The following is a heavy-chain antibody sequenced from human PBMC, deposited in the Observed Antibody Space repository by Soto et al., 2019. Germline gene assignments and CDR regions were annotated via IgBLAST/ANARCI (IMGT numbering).Heavy chain of an antibody. Sequence: GASVKVSCKVSGYTLTELSMHWVRQAPGKGLEWMGGFDPEDGETIYAQKFQGRVTMTEDTSTDTVYMELSSLRSEDTAVYYCATLYSGSYFLSGLVDYWGQGTLVTVSS. J-gene: IGHJ4*02. CDR2: FDPEDGET. V-gene: IGHV1-24*01. D-gene: IGHD1-26*01. CDR1: GYTLTELS. CDR3: ATLYSGSYFLSGLVDY.